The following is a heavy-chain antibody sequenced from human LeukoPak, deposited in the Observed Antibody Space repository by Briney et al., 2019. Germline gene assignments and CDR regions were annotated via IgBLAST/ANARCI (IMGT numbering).Heavy chain of an antibody. Sequence: ASVKVSCKASRGTFSSYAISWVRQAPGQGLEWMGGIIPIFGTANYAQKFQGRVTITADESTSTAYMELSSLRSEDTAVYYCAIWLGPSYYYYYMDVWGKGTTVTVSS. J-gene: IGHJ6*03. D-gene: IGHD5-12*01. V-gene: IGHV1-69*13. CDR1: RGTFSSYA. CDR2: IIPIFGTA. CDR3: AIWLGPSYYYYYMDV.